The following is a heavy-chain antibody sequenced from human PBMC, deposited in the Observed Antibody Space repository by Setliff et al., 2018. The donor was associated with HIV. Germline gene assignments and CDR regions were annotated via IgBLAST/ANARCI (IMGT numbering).Heavy chain of an antibody. CDR3: TTDLGSGRFSWNNN. Sequence: NPGGSLRLSCAAAGFTFSNAWMTWVRQAPGKGLEWVARIRNKKNGGTTYYAAPVEGRFTISRDDSKNTLSLQMNSLKTEDTAIYYCTTDLGSGRFSWNNNWGQGTLVTVS. J-gene: IGHJ4*02. CDR1: GFTFSNAW. D-gene: IGHD1-26*01. CDR2: IRNKKNGGTT. V-gene: IGHV3-15*01.